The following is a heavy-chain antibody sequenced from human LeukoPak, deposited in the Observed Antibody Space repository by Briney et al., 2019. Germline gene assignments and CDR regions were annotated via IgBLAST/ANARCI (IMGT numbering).Heavy chain of an antibody. CDR2: IIPILGIA. J-gene: IGHJ3*02. D-gene: IGHD3-22*01. CDR1: GGTFSSYT. Sequence: SVKVSCKASGGTFSSYTISWVRQAPGQGLEWMGRIIPILGIAKYAQKFQGRVTITADRSTSTAYMELSSLRSEDTAVYYCARDYYDSSGYYVGDAFDIWGQGTMVTVSS. CDR3: ARDYYDSSGYYVGDAFDI. V-gene: IGHV1-69*04.